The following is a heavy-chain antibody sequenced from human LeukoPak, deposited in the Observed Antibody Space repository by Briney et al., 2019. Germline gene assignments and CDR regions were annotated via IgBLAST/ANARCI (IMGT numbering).Heavy chain of an antibody. D-gene: IGHD3-22*01. J-gene: IGHJ3*02. CDR2: ISSSGSTI. CDR3: ARRDYYDSSGYYNFLKNDAFDI. Sequence: GGSLRLSCAASGFTFSGYYMSWIRQAPGKGLEWVSYISSSGSTIYYADSVKGRFTISRDNAKNSLYLQMNSLRAEDTAVYYCARRDYYDSSGYYNFLKNDAFDIWGQGTMVTVSS. CDR1: GFTFSGYY. V-gene: IGHV3-11*01.